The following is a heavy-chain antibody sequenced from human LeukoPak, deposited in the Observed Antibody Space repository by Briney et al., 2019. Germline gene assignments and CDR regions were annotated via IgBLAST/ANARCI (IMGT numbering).Heavy chain of an antibody. CDR2: ISSNSATT. CDR3: ARDTRSLIDY. CDR1: GFSFSTNS. D-gene: IGHD1-26*01. J-gene: IGHJ4*02. V-gene: IGHV3-48*01. Sequence: GGSLRLSCAASGFSFSTNSMNWVRQVPGKGLEWISYISSNSATTYYADSVKGRFTISRDNAKNSLYLHMNSLRADDTAVYYCARDTRSLIDYWGQGTLDTVSS.